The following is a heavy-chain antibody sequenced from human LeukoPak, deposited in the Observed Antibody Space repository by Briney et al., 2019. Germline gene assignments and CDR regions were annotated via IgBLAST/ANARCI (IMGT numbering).Heavy chain of an antibody. CDR1: GYSISSDFY. CDR3: ARCSYSYYYMDI. D-gene: IGHD2-21*01. Sequence: SETLSLTCAVSGYSISSDFYWGWIRQPPGKGLEWIGNVFHSGTTYYNPSLKSRVTISVDTSKNQFSLKLTSVTAADTALYYCARCSYSYYYMDIWGKGTTVTVSS. J-gene: IGHJ6*03. V-gene: IGHV4-38-2*01. CDR2: VFHSGTT.